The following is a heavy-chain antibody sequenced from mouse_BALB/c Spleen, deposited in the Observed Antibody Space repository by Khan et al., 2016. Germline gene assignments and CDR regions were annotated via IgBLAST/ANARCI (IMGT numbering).Heavy chain of an antibody. V-gene: IGHV5-4*02. Sequence: EVELVESGGGLVKPGGSLKLSCAASGFTFSDYYMDWVRQTPGKGLEWIATIIDGGGYTYYPDNVKGRFTISRDNAKNNLYMQMSSLKSEDSAMYYCGRDPTCYFDYWGEGTSVTVSS. CDR1: GFTFSDYY. CDR2: IIDGGGYT. CDR3: GRDPTCYFDY. D-gene: IGHD2-10*01. J-gene: IGHJ1*01.